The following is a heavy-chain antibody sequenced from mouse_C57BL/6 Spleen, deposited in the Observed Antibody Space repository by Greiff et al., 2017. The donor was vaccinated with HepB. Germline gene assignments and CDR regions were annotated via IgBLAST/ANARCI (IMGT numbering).Heavy chain of an antibody. J-gene: IGHJ2*01. CDR1: GYTFTSYW. CDR2: IYPGSGST. CDR3: AKNSPPYYFDY. Sequence: VQLQQSGAELVKPGASVKMSCKASGYTFTSYWITWVRQRPGQGLEWIGDIYPGSGSTNYNEKFKSKATLTVATSSSTAYVQLSSLTSEDSAVYNYAKNSPPYYFDYWGQGTTLTVSS. V-gene: IGHV1-55*01.